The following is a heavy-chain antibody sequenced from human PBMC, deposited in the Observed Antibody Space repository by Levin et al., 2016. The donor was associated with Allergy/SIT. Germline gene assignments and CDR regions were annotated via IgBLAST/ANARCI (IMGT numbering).Heavy chain of an antibody. V-gene: IGHV3-23*01. CDR2: VNYAGDVT. CDR1: GFTFTSHF. Sequence: GGSLRLSCAASGFTFTSHFMNWVRQAPGEGLEWVAAVNYAGDVTHYADSMKGRFTISRDNSNNTLYLQINSLRAEDTALYYCATYGQRTPIDYWGRGILVTVSS. CDR3: ATYGQRTPIDY. D-gene: IGHD3-10*01. J-gene: IGHJ4*02.